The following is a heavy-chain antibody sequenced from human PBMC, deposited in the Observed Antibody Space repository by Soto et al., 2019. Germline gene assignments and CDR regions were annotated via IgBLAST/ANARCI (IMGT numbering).Heavy chain of an antibody. Sequence: EVQLVESGGDLVPPGGSLRLSCVASGFNFSNYWMTWARQAPGKGLEWVANINQHGTEKCYVDSVEGRFSISRDNAYHSVYLQMNSLRAEDTAIYYCATDILDYWGQGTSVTVSS. V-gene: IGHV3-7*05. CDR3: ATDILDY. CDR2: INQHGTEK. CDR1: GFNFSNYW. J-gene: IGHJ4*02.